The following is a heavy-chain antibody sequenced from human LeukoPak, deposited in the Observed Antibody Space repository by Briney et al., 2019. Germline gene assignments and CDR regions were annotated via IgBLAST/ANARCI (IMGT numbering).Heavy chain of an antibody. D-gene: IGHD6-13*01. CDR1: GGTFSSYA. Sequence: GASVKVSCKASGGTFSSYAISWVRQAPGQGLEWMGGIIPIFGTANYAQKFQGRVTITTDESTSTAYMELSSLRSEDTAVYYCAKYPGYPTRWFEPWGQGTPVTVSS. CDR3: AKYPGYPTRWFEP. J-gene: IGHJ5*02. CDR2: IIPIFGTA. V-gene: IGHV1-69*05.